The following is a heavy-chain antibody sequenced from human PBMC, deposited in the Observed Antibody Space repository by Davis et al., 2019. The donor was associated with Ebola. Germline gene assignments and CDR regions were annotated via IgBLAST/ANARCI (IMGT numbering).Heavy chain of an antibody. CDR3: ARTVDLDF. CDR2: ISDSGTP. Sequence: PGGSLRLSCTASGFKFSDYFMSWIRQAPGKGLEWVSYISDSGTPSYAESVKGRFTISRDNARNSLSLQMTNLRAEDTAVYYCARTVDLDFWGQGTRVTVSS. J-gene: IGHJ4*02. D-gene: IGHD4-11*01. CDR1: GFKFSDYF. V-gene: IGHV3-11*01.